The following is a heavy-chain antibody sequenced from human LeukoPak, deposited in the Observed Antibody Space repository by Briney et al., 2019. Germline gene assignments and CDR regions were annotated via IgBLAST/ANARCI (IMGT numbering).Heavy chain of an antibody. CDR3: ARHTLGIAAAGKWFDP. CDR1: GGSISSSSYY. J-gene: IGHJ5*02. D-gene: IGHD6-13*01. Sequence: SETLSLTCTVSGGSISSSSYYWGWIRQPPGKGLEWIGCMYYSGSTYYNPSLKSRVTISVDTSKNQYSLKLSSVTAADTVVYYCARHTLGIAAAGKWFDPWGQGTLVTVSS. CDR2: MYYSGST. V-gene: IGHV4-39*01.